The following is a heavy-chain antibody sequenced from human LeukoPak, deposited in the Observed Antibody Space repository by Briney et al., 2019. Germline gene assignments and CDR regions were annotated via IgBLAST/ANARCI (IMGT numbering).Heavy chain of an antibody. D-gene: IGHD2-2*01. V-gene: IGHV3-21*01. Sequence: KTGGSLRLSCAASGFTFSSYSMNWVRQAPGKGLEWVSSISSSSRYIYYADSVKGRFTISRDNAKNSLYLQMNSLRAEDTAVYYCARGYCSSTSCYYFDYWGQGTLVTVSS. CDR3: ARGYCSSTSCYYFDY. CDR2: ISSSSRYI. J-gene: IGHJ4*02. CDR1: GFTFSSYS.